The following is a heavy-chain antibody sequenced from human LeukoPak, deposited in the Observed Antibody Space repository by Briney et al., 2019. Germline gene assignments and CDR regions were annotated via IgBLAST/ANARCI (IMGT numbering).Heavy chain of an antibody. CDR2: IYYSGST. CDR3: ASTLTTRRYFDY. V-gene: IGHV4-30-4*01. CDR1: GGSISSGDYY. J-gene: IGHJ4*02. D-gene: IGHD1-1*01. Sequence: SETLSLTCTVSGGSISSGDYYWSWIRQPPGKGLEWIGYIYYSGSTYYNPSLKSRVTISVDTSKNQFSLKLSSVTAADTAVYYCASTLTTRRYFDYWGQGTLVTVSS.